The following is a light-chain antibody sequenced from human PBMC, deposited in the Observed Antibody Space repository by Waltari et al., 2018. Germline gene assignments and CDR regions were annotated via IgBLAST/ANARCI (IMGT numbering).Light chain of an antibody. Sequence: DIQMTQSPSTLPASVGDRVPITCRASQSIGSWLAWYQQKPGKAPKLLIYEATSLESGVPSRFSASGSGTEFTLTISSLQPDDFATYYCQRYNSYPITFGPGTKVDI. CDR2: EAT. J-gene: IGKJ3*01. V-gene: IGKV1-5*03. CDR3: QRYNSYPIT. CDR1: QSIGSW.